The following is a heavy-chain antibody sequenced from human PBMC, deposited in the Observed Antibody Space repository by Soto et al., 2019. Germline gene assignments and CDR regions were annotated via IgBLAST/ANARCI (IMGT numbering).Heavy chain of an antibody. CDR1: GFTFSSYW. J-gene: IGHJ4*02. D-gene: IGHD2-2*01. CDR3: AKPNLFCSSTSCYDY. Sequence: GGSLRLSCAASGFTFSSYWMSWVRQAPGKGLEWVANIKQDGSEKYYVDSVKGRFTISRDNSKNTLYLQMSSLSAEDTAVYYCAKPNLFCSSTSCYDYWGQGTLVTVSS. CDR2: IKQDGSEK. V-gene: IGHV3-7*03.